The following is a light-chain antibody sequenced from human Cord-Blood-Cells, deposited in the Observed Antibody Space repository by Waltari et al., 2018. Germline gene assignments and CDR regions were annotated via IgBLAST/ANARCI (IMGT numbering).Light chain of an antibody. CDR3: CSYAGSSTCYV. J-gene: IGLJ1*01. CDR2: EGS. CDR1: SRGVWSYNL. Sequence: QSALTQPASVSGSPGQSITIPCTGTSRGVWSYNLVPRYQQHPGKAPKLMLYEGSKRRSGVSNRFAGAKSGNTASLTIPGLQAEDDADYYCCSYAGSSTCYVFGTGTKVTVL. V-gene: IGLV2-23*01.